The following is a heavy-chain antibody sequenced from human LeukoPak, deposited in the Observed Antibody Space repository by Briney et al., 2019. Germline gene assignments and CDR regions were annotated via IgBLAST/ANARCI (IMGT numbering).Heavy chain of an antibody. CDR2: IYYRCTT. D-gene: IGHD5-12*01. V-gene: IGHV4-59*12. CDR3: ARLPRSGGYAHFDY. J-gene: IGHJ4*02. Sequence: SETLSLTCTVSGDSIDSYYWCWIRQPPRQGKERIGFIYYRCTTSYNPFLKSRVTISVDTAKNQFSLKLNSVTAAATAVYYCARLPRSGGYAHFDYWGQGILVIVSS. CDR1: GDSIDSYY.